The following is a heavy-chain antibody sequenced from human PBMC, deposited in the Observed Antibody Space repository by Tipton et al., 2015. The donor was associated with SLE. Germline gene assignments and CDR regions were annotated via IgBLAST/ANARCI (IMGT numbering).Heavy chain of an antibody. CDR3: ARRHIVVVPAATWFDP. D-gene: IGHD2-2*01. J-gene: IGHJ5*02. Sequence: TLSLTCAVYGGSFSGYYWSWIRQPPGKGLEWIGEINHSGSTNYNPSLKSRVTISVDTSKNQFSLKLSSVTAADTAVYYCARRHIVVVPAATWFDPWGQGTLVTVSS. CDR2: INHSGST. CDR1: GGSFSGYY. V-gene: IGHV4-34*01.